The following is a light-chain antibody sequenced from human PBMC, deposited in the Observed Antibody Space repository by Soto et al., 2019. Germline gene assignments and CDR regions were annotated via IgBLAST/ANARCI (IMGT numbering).Light chain of an antibody. CDR1: QGVSGS. CDR2: DAS. CDR3: QQRSNWPST. V-gene: IGKV3-11*01. Sequence: EIVLTQSPATLSFSPGNRATLSCRARQGVSGSLAWYQQKPGQAPRLLIYDASNRATGIPARFSGSGSGTDFTLTITSLEPEDFAVYYCQQRSNWPSTFGGGTKVEI. J-gene: IGKJ4*01.